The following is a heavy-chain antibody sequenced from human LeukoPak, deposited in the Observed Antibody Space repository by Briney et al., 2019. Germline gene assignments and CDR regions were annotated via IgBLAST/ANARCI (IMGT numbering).Heavy chain of an antibody. Sequence: GGSLRLSCEASGFTFSGYWMTWVRQAPGKGLEWVANIKYDGSEKNYVDSVKGRFTISRDNAKNSLYLQMNSLRAEDTALYYCAKDNSLYYFGSGSYYTAWGQGTLVTVSS. J-gene: IGHJ5*02. CDR2: IKYDGSEK. V-gene: IGHV3-7*03. CDR3: AKDNSLYYFGSGSYYTA. CDR1: GFTFSGYW. D-gene: IGHD3-10*01.